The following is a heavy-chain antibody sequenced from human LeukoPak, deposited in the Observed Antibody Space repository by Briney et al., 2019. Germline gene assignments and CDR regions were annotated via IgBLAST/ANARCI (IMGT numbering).Heavy chain of an antibody. CDR3: ARTGNDSSGYYYRLDY. Sequence: SETLFLTCTVSGGSISSGGYYWSWIRQPPGKGLEWIGYIYYSGSTNYNPSLKSRVTISVDTSKNQFSLKLSSVTAADTAVYYCARTGNDSSGYYYRLDYWGQGTLVTVSS. V-gene: IGHV4-61*08. CDR1: GGSISSGGYY. CDR2: IYYSGST. J-gene: IGHJ4*02. D-gene: IGHD3-22*01.